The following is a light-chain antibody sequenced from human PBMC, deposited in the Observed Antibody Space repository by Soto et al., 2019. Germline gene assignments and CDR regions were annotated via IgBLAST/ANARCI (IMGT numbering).Light chain of an antibody. CDR1: SSNIGNNY. Sequence: QSVLTQPPSVSAAPGQTVTISCSGSSSNIGNNYVSWYQQLPGTDPKLLIYENNKRPSGIPDRFSGSKSGTSATLGITGLQTGDEADYYCGTWDSSLSAVVFGGGTKLTVL. CDR2: ENN. V-gene: IGLV1-51*02. J-gene: IGLJ2*01. CDR3: GTWDSSLSAVV.